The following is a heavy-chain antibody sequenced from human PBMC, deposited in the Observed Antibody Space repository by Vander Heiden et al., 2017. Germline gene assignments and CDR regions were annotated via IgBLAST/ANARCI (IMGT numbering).Heavy chain of an antibody. CDR2: IWYDGSNK. Sequence: QVQLVESGGGVVQPGRSLRLSCAASGFTFRSYGMHWVRQAPGKGLEWVAVIWYDGSNKYYADSVKGRFTISRDNSKNTLYLQMNSLRAEDTAVYYCARDHSGDSWVLGFDYWGQGTLVTVSS. CDR3: ARDHSGDSWVLGFDY. D-gene: IGHD3-10*01. CDR1: GFTFRSYG. V-gene: IGHV3-33*01. J-gene: IGHJ4*02.